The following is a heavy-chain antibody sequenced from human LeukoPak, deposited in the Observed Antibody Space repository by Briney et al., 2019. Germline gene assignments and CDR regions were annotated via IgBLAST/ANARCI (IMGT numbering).Heavy chain of an antibody. CDR2: IYYSGST. CDR3: ARERITMVRGGFDP. Sequence: PSETLSLTCTVSGGSISSSSYYWGWIRQPPGKGLEWIGSIYYSGSTYYNPSLKSRVTISVDTSKNQFSLKLSSVTAADTAVYYCARERITMVRGGFDPWGQGTLVTVSS. J-gene: IGHJ5*02. V-gene: IGHV4-39*07. CDR1: GGSISSSSYY. D-gene: IGHD3-10*01.